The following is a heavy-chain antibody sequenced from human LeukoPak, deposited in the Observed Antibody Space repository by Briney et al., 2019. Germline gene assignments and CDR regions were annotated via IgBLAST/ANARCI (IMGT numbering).Heavy chain of an antibody. CDR2: ISGSGGST. CDR1: GFTFSSYA. Sequence: GASLRLSCAASGFTFSSYAMSWVRQAPGKGLEWVSAISGSGGSTYYADSVKGRFTISRDNSKNTLYLQMNSLRAEDTAVYYCVKDRKWELLDADDAFDIWGQGTMVTVSS. CDR3: VKDRKWELLDADDAFDI. D-gene: IGHD1-26*01. V-gene: IGHV3-23*01. J-gene: IGHJ3*02.